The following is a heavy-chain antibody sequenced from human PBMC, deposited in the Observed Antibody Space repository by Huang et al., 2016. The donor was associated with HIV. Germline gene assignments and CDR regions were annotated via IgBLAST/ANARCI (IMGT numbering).Heavy chain of an antibody. CDR3: STVGGGIDYIGYTSAYYATGGY. J-gene: IGHJ4*02. V-gene: IGHV3-49*03. D-gene: IGHD6-19*01. CDR1: GFTFGASG. CDR2: ISRKAQVGTT. Sequence: EVQLVESGGTLIQPGRSLRLSCTASGFTFGASGMSWFRQAPGKGMEGVGVISRKAQVGTTEYAASVKGRFIVSRDDSKNIAYLRMSSLKTEDTAVYYCSTVGGGIDYIGYTSAYYATGGYWGQGTLVTVSS.